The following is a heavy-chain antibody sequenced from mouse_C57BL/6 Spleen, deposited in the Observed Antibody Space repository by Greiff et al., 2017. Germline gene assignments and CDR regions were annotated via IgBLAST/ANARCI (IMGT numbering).Heavy chain of an antibody. CDR3: ARSGYYSNNYYAMDY. D-gene: IGHD2-5*01. Sequence: EVQLQQSGPELVKPGASVKISCKASGYSFTDYNMNWVKQSNGKSLEWIGVINPNYGTTSYNQKFKGKATLTVDQSSSTASMQLNSLTSEDSAVYYCARSGYYSNNYYAMDYWGQGTSVTVSS. J-gene: IGHJ4*01. CDR1: GYSFTDYN. CDR2: INPNYGTT. V-gene: IGHV1-39*01.